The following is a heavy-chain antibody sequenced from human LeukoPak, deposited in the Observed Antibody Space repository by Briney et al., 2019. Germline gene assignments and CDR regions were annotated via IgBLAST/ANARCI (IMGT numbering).Heavy chain of an antibody. J-gene: IGHJ4*02. CDR1: GASISSGGYY. D-gene: IGHD3-16*01. V-gene: IGHV4-61*02. Sequence: SETLSLTCTVSGASISSGGYYWSWVRQPAGKGLEWIGRIYTSGSTNYNPSLKSRVTISLDTSQNQLSFRLTSVTAADTAMYYCTREGYDNGDYWGQGALVTVSS. CDR3: TREGYDNGDY. CDR2: IYTSGST.